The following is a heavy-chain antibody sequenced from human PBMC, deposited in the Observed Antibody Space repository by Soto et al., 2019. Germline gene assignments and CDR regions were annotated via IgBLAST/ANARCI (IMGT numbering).Heavy chain of an antibody. V-gene: IGHV1-69*08. CDR3: ARDRDYYDSSGYSNY. J-gene: IGHJ4*02. Sequence: QVQLVQSGAEMKKPGSPAKVSCEASGCTFSSYTISWVRQAPGQGLEWMGRIIPILDIENYAQKFQGRVTITADKSTSTAYMELSSLRSEDTAVYYCARDRDYYDSSGYSNYWGQGTLVTVSS. CDR2: IIPILDIE. CDR1: GCTFSSYT. D-gene: IGHD3-22*01.